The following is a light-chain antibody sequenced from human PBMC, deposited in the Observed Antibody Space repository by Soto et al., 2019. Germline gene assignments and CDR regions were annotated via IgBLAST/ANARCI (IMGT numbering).Light chain of an antibody. V-gene: IGLV1-47*02. Sequence: QSVLTQPPSAPGTPGQRVTICCTGSSSNIGTNYVHWYQQLPGTAPKLLIYLNDQRPSGVPDRFSGSKSGTSASLAISGLRSEDEADYFCAAWDGSLDGRLVFGTGTKVTVL. CDR1: SSNIGTNY. CDR3: AAWDGSLDGRLV. J-gene: IGLJ1*01. CDR2: LND.